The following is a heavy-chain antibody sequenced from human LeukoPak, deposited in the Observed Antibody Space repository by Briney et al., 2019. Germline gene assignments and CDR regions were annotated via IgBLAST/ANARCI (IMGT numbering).Heavy chain of an antibody. CDR3: ARTPRLVRLWWFDP. Sequence: ASVKVSCKASGYTFTGYYMHWVRQAPGQGLEWMGWINPNSGGTNYAQKFQGRVTMTRDTSISTAYMELSRLRSEDTAVYYCARTPRLVRLWWFDPWGQGTLVTVSS. J-gene: IGHJ5*02. CDR1: GYTFTGYY. CDR2: INPNSGGT. V-gene: IGHV1-2*02. D-gene: IGHD6-19*01.